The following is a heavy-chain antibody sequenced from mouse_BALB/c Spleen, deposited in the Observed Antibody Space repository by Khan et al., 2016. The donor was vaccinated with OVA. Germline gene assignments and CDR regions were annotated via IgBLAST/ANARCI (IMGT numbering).Heavy chain of an antibody. CDR1: GFSLTRYG. CDR2: IWGDGNT. Sequence: VQLKESGPGLVAPSQRLSITCPVSGFSLTRYGVSWVRQPPGTGLEWLGVIWGDGNTNFHSALRSRLSISKDNSKSQVFFKLNSLQTDDTATYYWAKDRGYYAVGYWGQGTSVTVSS. J-gene: IGHJ4*01. CDR3: AKDRGYYAVGY. V-gene: IGHV2-3*01.